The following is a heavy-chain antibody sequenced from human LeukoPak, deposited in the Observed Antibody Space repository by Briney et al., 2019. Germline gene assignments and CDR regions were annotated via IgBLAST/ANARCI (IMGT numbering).Heavy chain of an antibody. D-gene: IGHD5-18*01. Sequence: SETLSLTCTVSGGSISSYYWSWIRQPAGKGLEWIGRIYTSGSTSYNPSLKSRVTMSVDTSKNQFSLKLSSVTAADTAVYYCAREMIDTAIDGTFDYWGQGTLVTVSS. CDR2: IYTSGST. J-gene: IGHJ4*02. CDR3: AREMIDTAIDGTFDY. CDR1: GGSISSYY. V-gene: IGHV4-4*07.